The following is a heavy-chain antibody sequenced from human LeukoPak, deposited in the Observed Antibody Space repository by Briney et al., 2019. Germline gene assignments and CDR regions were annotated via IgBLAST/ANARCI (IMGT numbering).Heavy chain of an antibody. V-gene: IGHV3-9*01. Sequence: GGSLRLSCAASGFPFDAFAMHWVRQGPGKGLEWVAGISWNSERIGYEDSVKGRFTISRDNAKNSLYLQMNSLRAEDTAVYYCARDNYYDSSGLGYWGQGTLVTVSS. CDR3: ARDNYYDSSGLGY. D-gene: IGHD3-22*01. J-gene: IGHJ4*02. CDR1: GFPFDAFA. CDR2: ISWNSERI.